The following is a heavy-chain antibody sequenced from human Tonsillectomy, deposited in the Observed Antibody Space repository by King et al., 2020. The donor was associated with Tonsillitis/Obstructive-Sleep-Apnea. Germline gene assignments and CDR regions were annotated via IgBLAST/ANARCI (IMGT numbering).Heavy chain of an antibody. V-gene: IGHV5-51*01. CDR3: ARRPITMVQGMDAFDI. D-gene: IGHD3-10*01. CDR2: IYPGDSDT. J-gene: IGHJ3*02. Sequence: EVQLVESGAEVKKPGESLKISCKGSGYRFNSYWIAWVRQMPGKGLEWMRMIYPGDSDTRYSPSFQGQVTLSVDKSISTAYLHWSSLKASDTAIYYCARRPITMVQGMDAFDIWGQGTMVTVSS. CDR1: GYRFNSYW.